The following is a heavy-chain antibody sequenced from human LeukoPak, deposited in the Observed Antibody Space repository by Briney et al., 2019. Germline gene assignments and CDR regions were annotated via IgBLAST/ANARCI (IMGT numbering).Heavy chain of an antibody. D-gene: IGHD3-9*01. CDR2: ISYDGSNK. J-gene: IGHJ4*02. CDR1: GFTFSSYA. CDR3: AKRYDILTAGGGRVDY. V-gene: IGHV3-30-3*01. Sequence: PGGSLRLSCAASGFTFSSYAMHWVRQAPGKGLEWVAVISYDGSNKYYADSVKGRFTISRDNAKNSLYLQMNSLRAEDTAVYYCAKRYDILTAGGGRVDYWGQGTLVTVSS.